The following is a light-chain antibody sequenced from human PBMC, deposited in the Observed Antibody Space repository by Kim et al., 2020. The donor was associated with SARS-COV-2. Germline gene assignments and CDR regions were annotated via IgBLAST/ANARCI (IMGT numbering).Light chain of an antibody. J-gene: IGKJ2*01. V-gene: IGKV1-39*01. Sequence: DIQMTQSPSSLSASVGDRVTITCRASQSISNYLNWYQQKPGKAPQLLIYAASTLQSGVPSRFSGSGSGTDFTLTISSLQPEDFATFYCQQSYNAPKTFGRGTKVDIK. CDR2: AAS. CDR1: QSISNY. CDR3: QQSYNAPKT.